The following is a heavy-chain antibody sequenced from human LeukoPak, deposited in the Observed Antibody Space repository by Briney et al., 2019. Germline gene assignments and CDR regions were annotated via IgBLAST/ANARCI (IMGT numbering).Heavy chain of an antibody. D-gene: IGHD3-3*01. J-gene: IGHJ4*02. CDR3: ARRKYDFWSGRPTKYYFDY. V-gene: IGHV4-59*12. CDR2: IYYSGTT. CDR1: GGSISDYY. Sequence: SSETLSLTCTVSGGSISDYYWNWIRQPPGKGLEWIGYIYYSGTTNYNPSLESRVTISVDTSKNQFSLKLSSVTAADTAVYYCARRKYDFWSGRPTKYYFDYWGQGTLVTVSS.